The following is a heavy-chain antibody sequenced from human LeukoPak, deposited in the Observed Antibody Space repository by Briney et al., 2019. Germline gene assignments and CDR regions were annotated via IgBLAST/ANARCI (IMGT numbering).Heavy chain of an antibody. Sequence: GASVKVSCKASGYTFTSYYMHWVRQAPGQGLEWMGGIIPIFGAANYAQKFQGRVTITADESTSTVYMDLNSLKSEDTAVYYCARGWDYDSGGRPTAYVYWGQGTLVTVSS. CDR2: IIPIFGAA. J-gene: IGHJ4*02. D-gene: IGHD3-22*01. CDR3: ARGWDYDSGGRPTAYVY. V-gene: IGHV1-69*13. CDR1: GYTFTSYY.